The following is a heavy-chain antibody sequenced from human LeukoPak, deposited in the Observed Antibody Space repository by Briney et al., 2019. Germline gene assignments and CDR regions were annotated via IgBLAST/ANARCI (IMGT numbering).Heavy chain of an antibody. CDR1: GFSFSIYA. CDR3: VKGGQRYDFWRFDF. D-gene: IGHD3-3*01. V-gene: IGHV3-23*01. J-gene: IGHJ5*01. Sequence: PGGSLRLSCEASGFSFSIYAMSWLRQAPGKGLEGVSSISGNGGSTYYANSVKGQFTIARDNSKNTLYMEMNSLREENTALYYCVKGGQRYDFWRFDFWGRGTLVTVSS. CDR2: ISGNGGST.